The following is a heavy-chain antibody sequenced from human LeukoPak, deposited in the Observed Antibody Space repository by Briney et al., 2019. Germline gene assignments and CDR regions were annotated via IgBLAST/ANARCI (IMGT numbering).Heavy chain of an antibody. J-gene: IGHJ5*02. CDR2: IYYSGST. V-gene: IGHV4-39*01. D-gene: IGHD2-2*01. CDR3: ARQSLEPAAYNWFDP. CDR1: GGSISSSSYY. Sequence: SETLSLTCTVSGGSISSSSYYWGWIRQPPGKGLEWIGSIYYSGSTYYNPSLKSRVTISVDTSKNQFSLKLSSVTAADTAVYYCARQSLEPAAYNWFDPWGQETLVTVSS.